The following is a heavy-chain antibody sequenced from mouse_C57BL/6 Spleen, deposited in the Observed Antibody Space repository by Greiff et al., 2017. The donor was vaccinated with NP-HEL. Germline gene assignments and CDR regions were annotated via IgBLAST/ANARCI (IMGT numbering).Heavy chain of an antibody. J-gene: IGHJ2*01. D-gene: IGHD1-1*01. Sequence: QVQLQQPGAELVMPGASVKLSCKASGYTFTSYWMHWVKQRPGPGLAWIGEIYPSNSYTNYNQKFKGKATLTVDTSSSPAYMKLYSLISEESAVYYWARMSVRNYNGRSLYAFDYWGQGTTLTVSS. V-gene: IGHV1-69*01. CDR1: GYTFTSYW. CDR3: ARMSVRNYNGRSLYAFDY. CDR2: IYPSNSYT.